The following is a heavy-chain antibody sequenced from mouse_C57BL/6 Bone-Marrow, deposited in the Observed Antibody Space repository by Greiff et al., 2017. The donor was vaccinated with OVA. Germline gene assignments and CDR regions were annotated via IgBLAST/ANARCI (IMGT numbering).Heavy chain of an antibody. V-gene: IGHV1-81*01. D-gene: IGHD1-1*01. CDR2: IYPRSGNT. J-gene: IGHJ2*01. CDR1: GYTFTSYG. Sequence: VKLMESGAELARPGASVKLSCKASGYTFTSYGISWVKQRTGQGLEWIGEIYPRSGNTYYNEKFKGKATLTADKSSSTAYMELRSLTSEDSAVYFCARLGIYYYGSSYFDYWGQGTTLTVSS. CDR3: ARLGIYYYGSSYFDY.